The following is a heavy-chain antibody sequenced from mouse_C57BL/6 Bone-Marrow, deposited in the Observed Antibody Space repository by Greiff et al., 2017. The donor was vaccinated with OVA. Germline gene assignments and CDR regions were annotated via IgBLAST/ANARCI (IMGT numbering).Heavy chain of an antibody. D-gene: IGHD2-3*01. CDR3: ARLGWLLRYFDY. Sequence: DVMLVESGGGLVKPGGSLKLSCAASGFTFSSYTMSWVRQTPEKRLEWVATISGGGGNTYYPDSVKGRFTISRDNAKNTLYLQMSSLRSEDTALYYCARLGWLLRYFDYWGQGTTLTVSS. J-gene: IGHJ2*01. V-gene: IGHV5-9*01. CDR2: ISGGGGNT. CDR1: GFTFSSYT.